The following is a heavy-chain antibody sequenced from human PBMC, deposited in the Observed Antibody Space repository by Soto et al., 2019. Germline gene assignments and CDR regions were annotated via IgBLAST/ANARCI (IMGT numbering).Heavy chain of an antibody. CDR1: GFSFGSYG. J-gene: IGHJ3*02. V-gene: IGHV3-33*03. D-gene: IGHD1-26*01. CDR2: IWYDGSNK. Sequence: GGSLRLSCAASGFSFGSYGMHWVRQAPGKGLDWVAVIWYDGSNKYYADPVKGRFTISRDDSKNTLYLQMNSLRVEDTAVYYCARAQYTGSYFDACDIWGRGPMVTVSS. CDR3: ARAQYTGSYFDACDI.